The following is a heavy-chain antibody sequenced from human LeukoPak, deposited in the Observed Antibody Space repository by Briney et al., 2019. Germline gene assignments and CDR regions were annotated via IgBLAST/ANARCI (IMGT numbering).Heavy chain of an antibody. V-gene: IGHV4-30-2*01. CDR2: IYHSGST. J-gene: IGHJ4*02. CDR3: ARELKETGELDY. CDR1: GGSISSGGYY. D-gene: IGHD7-27*01. Sequence: SETLSLTCTVSGGSISSGGYYWSWIRQPPGKGLEWIGYIYHSGSTYYNPSLKSRVTISVDRSKNQFSLKLSSVTAADTAVYYCARELKETGELDYWGQGTLVTVSS.